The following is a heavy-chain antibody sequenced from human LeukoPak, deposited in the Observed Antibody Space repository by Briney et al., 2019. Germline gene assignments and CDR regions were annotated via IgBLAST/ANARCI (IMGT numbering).Heavy chain of an antibody. J-gene: IGHJ4*02. CDR3: ARMTGIAAAGTLRFDY. CDR1: GYSISSGYY. V-gene: IGHV4-38-2*01. D-gene: IGHD6-13*01. CDR2: INHSGST. Sequence: PSETLSLTCAVSGYSISSGYYWGWIRQPPGKGLEWIGEINHSGSTNYNPSLKSRVTISVDTSKNKFSLKLSSVTAADTAVYYCARMTGIAAAGTLRFDYWGQGTLVTVSS.